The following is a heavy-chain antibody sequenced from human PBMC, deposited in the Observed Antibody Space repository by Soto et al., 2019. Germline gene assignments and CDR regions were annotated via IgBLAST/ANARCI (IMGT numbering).Heavy chain of an antibody. V-gene: IGHV3-23*01. J-gene: IGHJ4*02. D-gene: IGHD3-22*01. CDR1: GFTFSSYA. CDR2: ISGSGGST. CDR3: AKVTALYYYDSSGYYRDY. Sequence: HPGGSLRLSCAASGFTFSSYAMSWVRQAPGKGLEWVSAISGSGGSTYYADSVKGRFTISRDNSKNTLYLQMNSLRAEDTAVYYCAKVTALYYYDSSGYYRDYWGQGTLVTVSS.